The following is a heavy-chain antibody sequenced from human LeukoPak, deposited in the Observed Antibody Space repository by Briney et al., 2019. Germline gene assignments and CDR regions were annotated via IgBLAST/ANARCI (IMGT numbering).Heavy chain of an antibody. Sequence: GGSLRLSCAASGFTFSSYDMHWVRQATGKGLEWVSAIGTAGDTYYPGSVKGRFTISRENAKNSLYLQMNSLRAGDTAVYYCARALRYDSSGPTDAFDIWGQGRMVTVSS. V-gene: IGHV3-13*01. CDR1: GFTFSSYD. D-gene: IGHD3-22*01. J-gene: IGHJ3*02. CDR2: IGTAGDT. CDR3: ARALRYDSSGPTDAFDI.